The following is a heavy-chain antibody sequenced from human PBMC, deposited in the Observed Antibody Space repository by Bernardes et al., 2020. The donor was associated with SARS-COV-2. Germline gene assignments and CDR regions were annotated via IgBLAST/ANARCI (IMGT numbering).Heavy chain of an antibody. CDR1: GYTFTHYY. D-gene: IGHD3-10*01. CDR2: INPSSGVT. J-gene: IGHJ4*02. Sequence: ASVKVSCKASGYTFTHYYIHWVRQAPGQGFEWMGWINPSSGVTNYAQKFQGGVTITRDTSISTAYMELSSLRADDTAVFYCARGPISSIDYWGQGSLVTVSS. CDR3: ARGPISSIDY. V-gene: IGHV1-2*02.